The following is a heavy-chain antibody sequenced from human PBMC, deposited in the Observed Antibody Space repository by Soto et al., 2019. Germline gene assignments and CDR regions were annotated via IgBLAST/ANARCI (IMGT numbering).Heavy chain of an antibody. Sequence: EVQLVESGGGLVQPGGSLRLSCAASGFTFSTYSMNWVRQAPGKGLEWVSYISSSSSTIYYADSVKGRFTISRDNARNSLYLQMTSLRDEDTAVYYCARCGEPLLPSGMDVWGQGTTVTVFS. V-gene: IGHV3-48*02. D-gene: IGHD1-26*01. J-gene: IGHJ6*02. CDR3: ARCGEPLLPSGMDV. CDR2: ISSSSSTI. CDR1: GFTFSTYS.